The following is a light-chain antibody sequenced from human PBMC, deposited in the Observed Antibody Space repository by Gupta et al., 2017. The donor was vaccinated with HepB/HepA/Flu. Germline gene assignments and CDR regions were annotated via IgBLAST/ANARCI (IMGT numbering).Light chain of an antibody. CDR1: SSNVATNY. CDR3: ADWDDSVSGVG. V-gene: IGLV1-47*01. J-gene: IGLJ3*02. CDR2: ANN. Sequence: QSVVTQPPSASGTSGQRLTRTCSGTSSNVATNYVYWYQQFPGTATNLLIYANNKRPSGVPARFACSKSGTSASPDISGLRAEDEASYYGADWDDSVSGVGFGGGTMMTVL.